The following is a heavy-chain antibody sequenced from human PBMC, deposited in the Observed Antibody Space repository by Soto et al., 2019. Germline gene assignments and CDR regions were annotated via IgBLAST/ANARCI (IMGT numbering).Heavy chain of an antibody. CDR1: GYSISSGSY. Sequence: SETLSLTCAVSGYSISSGSYWGWIRQPPGKGLEWIGSFYHSGSTYYNPSLKSRVTISVDTSKNQISLKLSSVTAADTAVYYCAREDQRGGVYFDYSGQGTLVTVSS. V-gene: IGHV4-38-2*02. CDR3: AREDQRGGVYFDY. D-gene: IGHD2-2*01. CDR2: FYHSGST. J-gene: IGHJ4*02.